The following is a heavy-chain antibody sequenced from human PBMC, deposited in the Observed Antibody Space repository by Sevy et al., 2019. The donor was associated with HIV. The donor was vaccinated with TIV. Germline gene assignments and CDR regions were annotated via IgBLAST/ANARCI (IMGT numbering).Heavy chain of an antibody. CDR3: ARGTLPSPGGRSLPSLNWFDP. D-gene: IGHD6-13*01. CDR2: INPNSGGT. V-gene: IGHV1-2*06. Sequence: ASVKVSCKASGYTFTGYYMHWVRQAPGQGLEWMGRINPNSGGTNYAQKFQGRVTMTRDTSISTAYMELSRLRSDDTAVYYCARGTLPSPGGRSLPSLNWFDPWGQGTLVTVSS. CDR1: GYTFTGYY. J-gene: IGHJ5*02.